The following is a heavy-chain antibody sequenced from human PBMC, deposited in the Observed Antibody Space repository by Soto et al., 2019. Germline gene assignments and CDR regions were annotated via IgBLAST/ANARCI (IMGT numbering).Heavy chain of an antibody. J-gene: IGHJ6*02. D-gene: IGHD5-18*01. V-gene: IGHV3-48*02. Sequence: PGGSLRLSCAASGFTFSSYSMNWVRQAPGKGLEWVSYISSSSSTIYYADSVKGRFTISRDNAKNSLYLQMNSLRDEDTAVYYCATESVDTAMEQRIGMDVWGQGTTVTVSS. CDR3: ATESVDTAMEQRIGMDV. CDR1: GFTFSSYS. CDR2: ISSSSSTI.